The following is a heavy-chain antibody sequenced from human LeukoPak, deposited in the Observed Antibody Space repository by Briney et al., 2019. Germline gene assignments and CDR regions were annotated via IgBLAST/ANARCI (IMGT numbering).Heavy chain of an antibody. J-gene: IGHJ4*02. V-gene: IGHV4-61*02. CDR2: IYTSGST. CDR3: ARSDCSSTSCYMGPHFDY. Sequence: SETLSLTCTVSGGSISSGSYYWSWIRQPAGKGLEWIGRIYTSGSTNYNPSLKSRVTISVDTSKNQFSLKLSSVTAADTAVYYCARSDCSSTSCYMGPHFDYWGQGTLVTVSS. CDR1: GGSISSGSYY. D-gene: IGHD2-2*02.